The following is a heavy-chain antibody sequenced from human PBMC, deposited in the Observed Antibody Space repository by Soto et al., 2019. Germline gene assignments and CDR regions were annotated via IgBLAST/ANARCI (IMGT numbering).Heavy chain of an antibody. D-gene: IGHD2-15*01. V-gene: IGHV1-18*01. CDR3: ILVAATPGSSGYYYYMDV. CDR2: ISAYNGNT. J-gene: IGHJ6*03. CDR1: GYTFTSYG. Sequence: ASVKVSCKASGYTFTSYGISWVRQAPGQGLEWMGWISAYNGNTNYAQKLQGRVTMTTDTSTSTAYMELSSLRSEDTAVYYCILVAATPGSSGYYYYMDVWGKGTTVTVSS.